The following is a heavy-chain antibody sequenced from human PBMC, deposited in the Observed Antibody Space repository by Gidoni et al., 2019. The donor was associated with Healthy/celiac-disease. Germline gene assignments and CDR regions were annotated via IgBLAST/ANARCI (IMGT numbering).Heavy chain of an antibody. CDR2: IYYSGST. D-gene: IGHD3-10*01. V-gene: IGHV4-59*01. CDR3: ARDRGSANAFDI. J-gene: IGHJ3*02. Sequence: QVQLQESGPGLVKPSETLSLTCTGAGGSISSYYWSWIRQPPGKGLEWIGYIYYSGSTNYNPSLKSRVTISVDTSKNQFSLKLSSVTAADTAVYYCARDRGSANAFDIWGQGTMVTVSS. CDR1: GGSISSYY.